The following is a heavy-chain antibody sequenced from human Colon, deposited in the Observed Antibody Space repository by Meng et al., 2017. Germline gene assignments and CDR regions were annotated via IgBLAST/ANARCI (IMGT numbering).Heavy chain of an antibody. J-gene: IGHJ4*02. CDR1: GVIINTTAW. CDR3: ARMSVGAKRGRDY. Sequence: PLPKPGPGQVNPSGPLTLTCAVSGVIINTTAWGTWVRPPPGKVLERIGYIYHSGTTMSNPSLKSRLSMSIDKSLNQFSLELTSVTAADTAVYYCARMSVGAKRGRDYWGQGTLVTVSS. CDR2: IYHSGTT. D-gene: IGHD1-26*01. V-gene: IGHV4-4*02.